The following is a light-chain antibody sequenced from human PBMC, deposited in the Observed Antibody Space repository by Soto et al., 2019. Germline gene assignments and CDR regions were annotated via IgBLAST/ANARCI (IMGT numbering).Light chain of an antibody. CDR2: EGS. J-gene: IGLJ1*01. V-gene: IGLV2-23*03. Sequence: QSVLNQPASVSGAPGQSITISCTGNSSDVWSYNLVSWYQQHPGKAPQLLIYEGSKRPSGVSNRFSGSKSGNTASLTISGLQAEDEADYYCCSYAGSSTFVSYVFGTGTKVTVL. CDR3: CSYAGSSTFVSYV. CDR1: SSDVWSYNL.